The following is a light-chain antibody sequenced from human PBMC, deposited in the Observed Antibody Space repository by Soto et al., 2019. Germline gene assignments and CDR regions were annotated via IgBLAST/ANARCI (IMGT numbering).Light chain of an antibody. J-gene: IGLJ1*01. CDR3: SSYTSSTSYV. V-gene: IGLV2-14*01. CDR1: SSDVGGYDY. Sequence: QSVLTQPASVSGSPGQSITISCTGTSSDVGGYDYVSWYQQHPGKAPKLMIYDVTNRPSGVSNRLSGSKSGNTASLTISGLQAEDEASYYCSSYTSSTSYVFGTGTKVTVL. CDR2: DVT.